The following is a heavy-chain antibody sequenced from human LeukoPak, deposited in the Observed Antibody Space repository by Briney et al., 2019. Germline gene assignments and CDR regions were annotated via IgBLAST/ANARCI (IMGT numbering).Heavy chain of an antibody. CDR2: IRSDGTKT. V-gene: IGHV3-30*02. CDR1: GFIFSNYG. D-gene: IGHD2-2*01. Sequence: GGSLTLSCAASGFIFSNYGMHWVRQAPGKGLEWVALIRSDGTKTYYADSVEGRFTISRDNSKNTLYLQMYSLGADDTAVYHCAKRYCSSASCRSGMDVWGQGTTVTVSS. CDR3: AKRYCSSASCRSGMDV. J-gene: IGHJ6*02.